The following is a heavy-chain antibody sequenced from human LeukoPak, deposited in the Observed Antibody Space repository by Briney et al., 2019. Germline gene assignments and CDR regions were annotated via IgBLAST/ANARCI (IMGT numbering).Heavy chain of an antibody. Sequence: SGGSLRLSCAASGFSFSSYGMHWVRQAPGKGLEWVAVISYDESDKFYADSVKGRFTISRDNSKNTLSLQMNSLRAEDTAVYYCARAGVVGENYFDYWGQGTLVTVSS. CDR2: ISYDESDK. CDR1: GFSFSSYG. D-gene: IGHD3-16*01. CDR3: ARAGVVGENYFDY. V-gene: IGHV3-30*03. J-gene: IGHJ4*02.